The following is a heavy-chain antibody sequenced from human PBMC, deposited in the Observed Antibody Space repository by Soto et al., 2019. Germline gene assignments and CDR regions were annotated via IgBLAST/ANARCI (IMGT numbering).Heavy chain of an antibody. CDR1: GFTFSSYS. CDR3: ARGRLEWELDHFDY. V-gene: IGHV3-21*01. J-gene: IGHJ4*02. Sequence: VGSLRLFCAASGFTFSSYSMNWVRQAPGKGLEWVSSISSSSSYIYYADSVKGRFTISRDNAKNSLYLQMNSLRAEDTAVYYCARGRLEWELDHFDYWGQGTLVTVSS. CDR2: ISSSSSYI. D-gene: IGHD1-26*01.